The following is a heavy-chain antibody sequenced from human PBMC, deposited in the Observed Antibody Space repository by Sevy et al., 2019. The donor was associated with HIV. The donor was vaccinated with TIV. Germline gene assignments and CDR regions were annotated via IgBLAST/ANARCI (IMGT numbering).Heavy chain of an antibody. Sequence: SQILSLTCAISGDSVSSNSAAWNWIRQSPSRGLEWLGRTYYRSKWYNDYAVSVKSRITINPDTSKNQFSLQLNSVTPEDTAVYYCARGQGGYSSGWYNWFDPWGQGTLVTVSS. J-gene: IGHJ5*02. CDR2: TYYRSKWYN. D-gene: IGHD6-19*01. CDR1: GDSVSSNSAA. CDR3: ARGQGGYSSGWYNWFDP. V-gene: IGHV6-1*01.